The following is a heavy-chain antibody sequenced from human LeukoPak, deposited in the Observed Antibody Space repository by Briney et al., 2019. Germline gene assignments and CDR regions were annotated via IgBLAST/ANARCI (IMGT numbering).Heavy chain of an antibody. CDR3: AKLITIFGSYYFDY. CDR2: ISGSGGST. D-gene: IGHD3-3*01. Sequence: PGGSLRLSCAASRFTFSSYAMSWVRQAPGKGLEWVSAISGSGGSTYYADSVKGRFTISRDNSNNTLYLQMNSLRAEDTAVYYCAKLITIFGSYYFDYWGQGTLVTVSS. CDR1: RFTFSSYA. V-gene: IGHV3-23*01. J-gene: IGHJ4*02.